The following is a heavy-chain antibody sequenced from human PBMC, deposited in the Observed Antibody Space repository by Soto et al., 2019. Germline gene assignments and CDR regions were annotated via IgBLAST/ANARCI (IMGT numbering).Heavy chain of an antibody. CDR3: ARAVGFWSGYYFDY. CDR1: GGSISSYY. J-gene: IGHJ4*02. Sequence: PSETLSLTCTVSGGSISSYYWSWIRQPPGNGLEWIGYIYYSGSTNYNPSLKSRVTISVDTSKNQFSLKLSSVTAADTAVYYCARAVGFWSGYYFDYWGQGTLVTVSS. CDR2: IYYSGST. D-gene: IGHD3-3*01. V-gene: IGHV4-59*01.